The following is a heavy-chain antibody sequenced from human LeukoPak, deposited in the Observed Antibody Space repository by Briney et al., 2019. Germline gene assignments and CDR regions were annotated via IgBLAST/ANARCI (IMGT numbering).Heavy chain of an antibody. Sequence: GGSLRLSCAASGFTFSSYAMSWVRQAPGKGLEWVSAISGSGGSTYYADSVKGRFPISRDNSKNTLYLQMDSLRAEDTAVYYCAKLWFGESFDYWGQGTLVTVSS. J-gene: IGHJ4*02. D-gene: IGHD3-10*01. CDR1: GFTFSSYA. CDR3: AKLWFGESFDY. CDR2: ISGSGGST. V-gene: IGHV3-23*01.